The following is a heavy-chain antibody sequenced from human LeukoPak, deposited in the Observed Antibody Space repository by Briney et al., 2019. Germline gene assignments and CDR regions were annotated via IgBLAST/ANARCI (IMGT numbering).Heavy chain of an antibody. CDR1: GFTFDDYA. CDR3: VKDRVWFGELLNPLFDN. J-gene: IGHJ4*02. V-gene: IGHV3-9*01. CDR2: ISWNSGRI. D-gene: IGHD3-10*01. Sequence: PGGSLRLSCAASGFTFDDYAMHWVRQAPGEGLEWVSGISWNSGRIGYADSVKGRFTISRDNAKNSLYLQMNSLRAEDTALYYCVKDRVWFGELLNPLFDNWGQGTRVTFSS.